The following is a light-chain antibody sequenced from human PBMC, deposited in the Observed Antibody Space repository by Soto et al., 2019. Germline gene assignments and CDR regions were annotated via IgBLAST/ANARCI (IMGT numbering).Light chain of an antibody. Sequence: QSALTQPPSVSGSPGQSVTISCTGTSSDIGYHNRVSWYQQPPGTAPKLMIYEVSTRYSGVPDRFSGSKSGNTASLTISGLQAEDEADYYYRSFASSATLVFGGGTKLTVL. CDR3: RSFASSATLV. CDR1: SSDIGYHNR. CDR2: EVS. J-gene: IGLJ3*02. V-gene: IGLV2-18*02.